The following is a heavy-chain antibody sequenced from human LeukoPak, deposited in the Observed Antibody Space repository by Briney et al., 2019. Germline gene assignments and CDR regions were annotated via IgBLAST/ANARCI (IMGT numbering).Heavy chain of an antibody. CDR3: ARDVITSYYYGMDV. CDR1: GFTFSSYS. V-gene: IGHV3-21*01. Sequence: PGGSLRLSCAASGFTFSSYSMTWVRQAPVKGLEWVSSISSSSSYIYYADSVKGRFTISRDNAKNSLYLQMNSLRAEDTAVYYCARDVITSYYYGMDVWGQGTTATVSS. J-gene: IGHJ6*02. D-gene: IGHD3-10*01. CDR2: ISSSSSYI.